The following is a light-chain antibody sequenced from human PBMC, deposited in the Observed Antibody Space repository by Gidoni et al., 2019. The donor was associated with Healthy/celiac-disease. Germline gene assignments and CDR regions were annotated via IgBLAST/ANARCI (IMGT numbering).Light chain of an antibody. J-gene: IGKJ4*01. CDR3: QQYGSSLIT. Sequence: EIVLTQSPGTLSLSPGERATLSCRASQSVSSSYLAGYQQKPGQAPRLLIYGASSRATGIPDRFSGSGSGTDFTLTISRLDPEDFAVYYCQQYGSSLITFGGGTKVEIK. V-gene: IGKV3-20*01. CDR1: QSVSSSY. CDR2: GAS.